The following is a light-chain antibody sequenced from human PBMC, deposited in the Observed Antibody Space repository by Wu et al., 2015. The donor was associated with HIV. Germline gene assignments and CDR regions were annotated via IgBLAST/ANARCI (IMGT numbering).Light chain of an antibody. CDR3: QQYGSSPPYT. V-gene: IGKV3-20*01. CDR1: QYVTSNY. Sequence: IVLTQSPGTLSLSPGERATLSCRASQYVTSNYLAWYQHKPGQPPRLLIYGASNRASGIPDRFIGTGSGTDFTLTISSLEAEDFAVYYCQQYGSSPPYTFGPGTKVDIK. CDR2: GAS. J-gene: IGKJ2*01.